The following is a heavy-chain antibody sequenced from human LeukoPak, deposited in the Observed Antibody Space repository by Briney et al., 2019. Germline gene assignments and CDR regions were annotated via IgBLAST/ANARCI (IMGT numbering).Heavy chain of an antibody. CDR3: AIGYSSFNY. V-gene: IGHV4-34*01. CDR2: INHSGST. D-gene: IGHD6-19*01. J-gene: IGHJ4*02. CDR1: GGSFSGYY. Sequence: SETLSLTCAVYGGSFSGYYWSWIRQPPGKGLEWIGEINHSGSTNYNPSLKSRVTISVDTSKNQFSLKLSSVTAADTAVYYRAIGYSSFNYWGQGALVTVSS.